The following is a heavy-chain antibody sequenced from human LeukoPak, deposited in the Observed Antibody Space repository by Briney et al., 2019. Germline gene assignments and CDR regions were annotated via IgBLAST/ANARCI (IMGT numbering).Heavy chain of an antibody. CDR3: AXXXXSFDH. J-gene: IGHJ5*02. V-gene: IGHV4-30-4*01. CDR2: IFYXXXX. Sequence: SETLSLTCNVSGASISGSDYNWSWLRQPPGKGLEWIASIFYXXXXXXNPSXKSRTLISVDTSKNQFSLRLTSVTAADTAVYFCAXXXXSFDHWGQGTLVTVSS. CDR1: GASISGSDYN.